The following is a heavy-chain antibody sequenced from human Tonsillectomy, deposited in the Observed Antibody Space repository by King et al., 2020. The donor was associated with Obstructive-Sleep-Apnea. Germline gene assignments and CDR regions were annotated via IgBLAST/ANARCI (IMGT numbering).Heavy chain of an antibody. D-gene: IGHD6-25*01. CDR1: GYTLTSYY. CDR2: INRSWGIT. Sequence: QLVQSGAEVKKPGASVKVSCKASGYTLTSYYMHWVRQAPGKVLEVMGIINRSWGITSYAQKIQVRVTMTRDTSTSTVYMELSSLRSEDTAVYYCARGSAATISFDYWGQGTLVTVSS. V-gene: IGHV1-46*01. J-gene: IGHJ4*02. CDR3: ARGSAATISFDY.